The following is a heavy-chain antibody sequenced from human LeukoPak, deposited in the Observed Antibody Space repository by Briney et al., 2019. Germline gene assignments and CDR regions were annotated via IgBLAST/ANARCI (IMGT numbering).Heavy chain of an antibody. CDR1: GYTFTGYY. V-gene: IGHV1-2*02. CDR3: AMTYYYDSSGYYSPGYFDY. CDR2: INPNSGGT. J-gene: IGHJ4*02. Sequence: GASVKVSCKASGYTFTGYYMHCVRQAPGQGLEWMVWINPNSGGTNYAQKFQGRVTMTRDTSISTAYMELSRLRSDDTAVYYCAMTYYYDSSGYYSPGYFDYWGQGTLVTVSS. D-gene: IGHD3-22*01.